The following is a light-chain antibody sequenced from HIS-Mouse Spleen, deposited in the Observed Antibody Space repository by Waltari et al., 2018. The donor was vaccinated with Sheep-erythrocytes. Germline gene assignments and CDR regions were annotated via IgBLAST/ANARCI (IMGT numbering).Light chain of an antibody. CDR3: CSYAGSYNHV. CDR2: DVI. Sequence: QSALTQPRSVSGSPGLSVTVPCTGTRSDVAGYTYVSCYQQLPGKAPKLMIYDVIKRPSGVPDRFSGSKAGNTASLTISGLQAEDEADYYCCSYAGSYNHVFATGTKVTVL. CDR1: RSDVAGYTY. V-gene: IGLV2-11*01. J-gene: IGLJ1*01.